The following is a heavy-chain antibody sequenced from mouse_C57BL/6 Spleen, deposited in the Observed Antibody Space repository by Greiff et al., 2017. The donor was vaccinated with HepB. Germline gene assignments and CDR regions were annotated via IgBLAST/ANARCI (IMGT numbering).Heavy chain of an antibody. Sequence: LEESGAELVRPGASVTLSCKASGYTFTDYEMHWVKQTPVHGLEWIGAIDPETGGTAYNQKFKGKAILTADKSSSTAYMELRSLTSEDSAVYYCTRGLLQGNAMDYWGQGTSVTVSS. J-gene: IGHJ4*01. D-gene: IGHD1-1*01. CDR2: IDPETGGT. CDR3: TRGLLQGNAMDY. V-gene: IGHV1-15*01. CDR1: GYTFTDYE.